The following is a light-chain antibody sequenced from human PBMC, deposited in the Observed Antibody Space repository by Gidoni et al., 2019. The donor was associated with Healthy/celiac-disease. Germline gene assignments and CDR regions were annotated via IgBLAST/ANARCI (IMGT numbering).Light chain of an antibody. V-gene: IGLV2-14*01. J-gene: IGLJ2*01. CDR3: SSYTSSSTRVV. CDR1: SSDVGGYNY. Sequence: QPALPQPASVSGSPGQSITISCTGTSSDVGGYNYVSWDQQHPGKATNLMIYDVSNRPSGVSNRFSGSKSGNTASLTISGLQAEDEADYYCSSYTSSSTRVVFGGGTKLTVL. CDR2: DVS.